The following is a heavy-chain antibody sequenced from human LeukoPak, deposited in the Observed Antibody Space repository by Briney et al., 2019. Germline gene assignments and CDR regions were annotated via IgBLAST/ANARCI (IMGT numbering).Heavy chain of an antibody. CDR1: GFTFSSYE. V-gene: IGHV3-21*01. J-gene: IGHJ4*02. CDR2: ISRSSSYI. Sequence: PGGSLRLSCAASGFTFSSYEMNWVSQAPGKGLEWVSSISRSSSYIYYADSVKGRFTISRDNAKNSLYLQMNSLRAEDTAVYYCAREDYGSGSYYKTPFDYWGQGTLVTVSS. D-gene: IGHD3-10*01. CDR3: AREDYGSGSYYKTPFDY.